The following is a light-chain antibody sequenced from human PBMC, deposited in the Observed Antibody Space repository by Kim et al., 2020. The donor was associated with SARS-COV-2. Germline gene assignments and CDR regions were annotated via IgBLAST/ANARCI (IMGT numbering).Light chain of an antibody. V-gene: IGKV3-20*01. Sequence: LSPGERATLSCRASQSVGSSYLAWYQQKPGQAPRLLIYGASSRATGIPDRFSGGGSETDFTLTISRLEPEDFAVYYCQQYGSSPYTFGQGTKLEI. J-gene: IGKJ2*01. CDR3: QQYGSSPYT. CDR1: QSVGSSY. CDR2: GAS.